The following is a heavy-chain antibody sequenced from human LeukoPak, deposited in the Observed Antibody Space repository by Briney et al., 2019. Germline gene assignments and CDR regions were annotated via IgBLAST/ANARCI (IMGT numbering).Heavy chain of an antibody. CDR3: AKAIHTVAGTTLDY. J-gene: IGHJ4*02. V-gene: IGHV3-13*01. Sequence: GGSLRLSCAASGLTFSSYDMHWVRQAAGKGLEWVSSIGATGDTYYIDSVKGRFTISRENAKKSLYLQVSSLRVEDTAVYYCAKAIHTVAGTTLDYWGQGTLVTVSS. CDR1: GLTFSSYD. D-gene: IGHD6-19*01. CDR2: IGATGDT.